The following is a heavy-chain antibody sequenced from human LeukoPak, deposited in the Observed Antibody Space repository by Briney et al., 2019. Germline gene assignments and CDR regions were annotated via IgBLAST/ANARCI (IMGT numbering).Heavy chain of an antibody. D-gene: IGHD1-26*01. V-gene: IGHV3-64D*06. Sequence: PGGSLRLSCSASGFRFSDSSMHWVRQAPGKGLEYVSAIRSNGGGTNYADSVKGRFTISRDNSKNTLYLQMSSLRAEDTAVYYCVRLGGDDFDYWGQGTLVTVSS. CDR2: IRSNGGGT. CDR3: VRLGGDDFDY. J-gene: IGHJ4*02. CDR1: GFRFSDSS.